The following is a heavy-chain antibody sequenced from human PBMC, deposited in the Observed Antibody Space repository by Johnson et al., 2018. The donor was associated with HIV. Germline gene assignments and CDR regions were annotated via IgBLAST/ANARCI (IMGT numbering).Heavy chain of an antibody. J-gene: IGHJ3*02. CDR1: GFTFSNYD. D-gene: IGHD6-6*01. CDR3: ASEVEYSSLGGI. CDR2: IGSGGNNI. Sequence: VQLVESGGGLVQPGGSLRLSCAASGFTFSNYDMYWVRQPTGKGLEWVSSIGSGGNNIYYADSVKGRFTISRDNAKNSLYLLMNSLRPEDTSIYFCASEVEYSSLGGIWGQGTMVTVSS. V-gene: IGHV3-48*03.